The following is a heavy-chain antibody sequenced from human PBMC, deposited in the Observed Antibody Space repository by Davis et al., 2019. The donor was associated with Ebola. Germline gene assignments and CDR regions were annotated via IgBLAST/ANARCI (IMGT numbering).Heavy chain of an antibody. J-gene: IGHJ4*02. Sequence: GGSLRLSCAASGFTFSSYGMHWVRQAPGKGLEWVAVISYDGSNKYYADSVKGRFTISRDNAKNSLYLQMNSLRAEDTAVYYCAREENYYDSSGYYSYYFDYWGQGTLVTVSS. CDR2: ISYDGSNK. CDR3: AREENYYDSSGYYSYYFDY. CDR1: GFTFSSYG. V-gene: IGHV3-30*03. D-gene: IGHD3-22*01.